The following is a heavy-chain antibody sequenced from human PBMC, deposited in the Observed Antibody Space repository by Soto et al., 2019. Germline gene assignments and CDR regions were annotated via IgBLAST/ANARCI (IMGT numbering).Heavy chain of an antibody. J-gene: IGHJ4*02. D-gene: IGHD5-12*01. Sequence: SENLSLTCTVSGGSISSGDYYWTWIRQPPGKGLEWIGYIYYTGGTYYNPSLKSRVTISVDTSKNQFSLKLSSVTAADTAVYYCARVGYSGYDQADDYWGQGTLVTVSS. V-gene: IGHV4-30-4*01. CDR1: GGSISSGDYY. CDR2: IYYTGGT. CDR3: ARVGYSGYDQADDY.